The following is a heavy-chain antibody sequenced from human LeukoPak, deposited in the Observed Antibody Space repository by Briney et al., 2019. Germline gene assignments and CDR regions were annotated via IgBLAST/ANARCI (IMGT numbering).Heavy chain of an antibody. J-gene: IGHJ4*02. CDR2: INNDGSSL. Sequence: TGGSLRLSCAASGFKFSSYWMYWVRQAPGKGLVWVSRINNDGSSLAYADSVRGRFTISRDNSKNTLYLQMNSLRAEDTAVYYCAKDTVSDYDFWSGYLINPDYWGQGTLVTVSS. V-gene: IGHV3-74*01. CDR1: GFKFSSYW. CDR3: AKDTVSDYDFWSGYLINPDY. D-gene: IGHD3-3*01.